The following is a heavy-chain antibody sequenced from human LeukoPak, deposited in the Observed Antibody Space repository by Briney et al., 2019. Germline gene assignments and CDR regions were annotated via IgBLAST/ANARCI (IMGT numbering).Heavy chain of an antibody. CDR3: TRERYSSWYWGC. CDR1: GFTFGDYA. Sequence: GGSLRLSCTASGFTFGDYAMSWVRQAPGKGLEGGGFIRSRAYGGTTEYAASVKGRSTISRDDSKSIAYLQMNSLKTEDTAVYYCTRERYSSWYWGCWGRGTLVTVSS. V-gene: IGHV3-49*04. D-gene: IGHD6-13*01. J-gene: IGHJ4*02. CDR2: IRSRAYGGTT.